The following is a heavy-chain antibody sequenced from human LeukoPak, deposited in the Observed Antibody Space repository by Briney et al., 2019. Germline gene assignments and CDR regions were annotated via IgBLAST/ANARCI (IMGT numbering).Heavy chain of an antibody. CDR3: ARELVVTSISQGSFDY. CDR1: GGTFSSYA. V-gene: IGHV1-69*04. Sequence: SVKVSCKASGGTFSSYAISWVRQAPGQGLEWMGRIIPILGIANYAQKFQGRVTITADKSTSTAYMELSSLRSEDTAVYYCARELVVTSISQGSFDYWGQGTLVTVSS. D-gene: IGHD2-21*02. J-gene: IGHJ4*02. CDR2: IIPILGIA.